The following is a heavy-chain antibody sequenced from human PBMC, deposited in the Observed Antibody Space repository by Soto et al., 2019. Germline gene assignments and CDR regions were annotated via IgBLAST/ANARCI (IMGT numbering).Heavy chain of an antibody. CDR3: ARWVTVYGGLDY. D-gene: IGHD2-8*01. J-gene: IGHJ4*02. CDR2: TYSAGTT. V-gene: IGHV3-66*01. CDR1: GFMVSHNY. Sequence: EVNLVESGGGLVQPGGSLRLSCAASGFMVSHNYMSWVRQAPGKGLEWVSVTYSAGTTNYADSVKGRFTISRDNSKNTRDLQMNSLRADDTAMYYCARWVTVYGGLDYWGQGTLVTVSS.